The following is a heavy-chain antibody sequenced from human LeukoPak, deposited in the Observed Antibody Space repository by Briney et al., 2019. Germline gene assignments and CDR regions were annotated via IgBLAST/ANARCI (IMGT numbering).Heavy chain of an antibody. D-gene: IGHD2-2*01. J-gene: IGHJ4*02. V-gene: IGHV1-8*01. CDR1: GYTFTSYD. Sequence: ASVKVSCKASGYTFTSYDINGVRQATGQGLEWMGWMNPNSGNTGYAQKLQGRVTMTRNTSISTAYMELSSLRSEDTAVYYCARSYCSSISCRFDYWGQGTLVTVSS. CDR2: MNPNSGNT. CDR3: ARSYCSSISCRFDY.